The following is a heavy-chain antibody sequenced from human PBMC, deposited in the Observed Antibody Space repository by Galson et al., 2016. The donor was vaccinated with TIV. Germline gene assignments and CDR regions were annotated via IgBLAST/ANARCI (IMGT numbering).Heavy chain of an antibody. CDR2: ISDGGNA. V-gene: IGHV3-66*02. D-gene: IGHD1-1*01. Sequence: SLRLSCAASGLSVSLNHMTWVRQAPGKGLEWVSLISDGGNAYYPDSVRGRFTISRDNSKNTLYLQMNNLRVEDTAVYYCARDRILDATYYYYYYGMDVWGQGTAVTVSS. J-gene: IGHJ6*02. CDR3: ARDRILDATYYYYYYGMDV. CDR1: GLSVSLNH.